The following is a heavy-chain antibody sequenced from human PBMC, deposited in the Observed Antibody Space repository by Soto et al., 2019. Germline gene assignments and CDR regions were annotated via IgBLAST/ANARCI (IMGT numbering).Heavy chain of an antibody. D-gene: IGHD1-26*01. CDR2: IYYSGST. CDR3: AVGRELERYYYYMDV. J-gene: IGHJ6*03. Sequence: SETLSLTCTVSGGSISSYYWSWIRQPPGKGLEWIGYIYYSGSTNYNPSLKSRVTISVDTSKNQFSLKLSSVTAADTAVYYCAVGRELERYYYYMDVWGKGTTVTVSS. V-gene: IGHV4-59*08. CDR1: GGSISSYY.